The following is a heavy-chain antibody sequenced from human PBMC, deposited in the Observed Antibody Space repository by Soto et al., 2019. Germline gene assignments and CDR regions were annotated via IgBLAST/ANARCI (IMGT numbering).Heavy chain of an antibody. V-gene: IGHV4-31*03. CDR3: ARDVSGGTINWFDP. J-gene: IGHJ5*02. Sequence: SETLSLTCTVSGGSISSGGYYWSWIRQHPGKGLEWIGYIYYSGSTYYNPSLKSRVTISVDTSKNQFSLKLSSVTAADTAVYYCARDVSGGTINWFDPWGQGTLVTVSS. CDR1: GGSISSGGYY. D-gene: IGHD2-15*01. CDR2: IYYSGST.